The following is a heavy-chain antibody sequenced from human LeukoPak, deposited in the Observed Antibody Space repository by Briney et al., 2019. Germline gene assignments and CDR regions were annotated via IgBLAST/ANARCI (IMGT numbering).Heavy chain of an antibody. V-gene: IGHV1-46*01. CDR2: INPSGGST. J-gene: IGHJ2*01. Sequence: VASVKVSCKASGYTFTSYYMRWVRQAPGQGLEWMGIINPSGGSTSYAQKFQGRVTMTRDTSTSTVYMELSSLRSEDTAVYYCARDPRYCSSTSCYTLNWYFDLWGRGTLVTVSS. D-gene: IGHD2-2*02. CDR1: GYTFTSYY. CDR3: ARDPRYCSSTSCYTLNWYFDL.